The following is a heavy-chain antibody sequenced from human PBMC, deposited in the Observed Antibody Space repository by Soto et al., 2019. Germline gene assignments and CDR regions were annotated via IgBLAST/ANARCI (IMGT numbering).Heavy chain of an antibody. CDR2: SRNKANGYTT. D-gene: IGHD3-10*01. CDR1: GFTFSDHY. CDR3: VRVMSSGSYFDP. V-gene: IGHV3-72*01. Sequence: PGGSLRLSCAASGFTFSDHYLDWVRQAPGKGLKWVGRSRNKANGYTTEYAASVKGRFTISRDASTNSLYLQMSSLKTEDTAVYYCVRVMSSGSYFDPWGQGTLVTVSS. J-gene: IGHJ4*02.